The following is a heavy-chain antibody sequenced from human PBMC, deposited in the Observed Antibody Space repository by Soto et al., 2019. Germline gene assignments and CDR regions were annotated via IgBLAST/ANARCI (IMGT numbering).Heavy chain of an antibody. V-gene: IGHV4-59*01. CDR1: GGSISSYY. D-gene: IGHD1-7*01. Sequence: PSETLSLTCTVSGGSISSYYWSWIRQPPGKGLEGIGYIYYSGSTNYNPSLKSRVTISVDTSKNQFSLKLSSVTAADTAVYYCARLELRYHYYYYGMDVWGQGTTVPVSS. J-gene: IGHJ6*02. CDR3: ARLELRYHYYYYGMDV. CDR2: IYYSGST.